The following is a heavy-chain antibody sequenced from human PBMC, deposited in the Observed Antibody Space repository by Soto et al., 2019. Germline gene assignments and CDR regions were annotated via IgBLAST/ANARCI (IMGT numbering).Heavy chain of an antibody. D-gene: IGHD3-10*01. CDR1: GGSISSGDYY. J-gene: IGHJ6*02. Sequence: PSETLSLTCTVSGGSISSGDYYWSWIRQPPWKGLEWIGYIYYSGSTYYNPSLKSRVTISVDTSKNQFSLKLSSVTAADTAVYYCAKGDGSGSYRYYYYGMDVWGQGXTVTVYS. CDR3: AKGDGSGSYRYYYYGMDV. CDR2: IYYSGST. V-gene: IGHV4-30-4*01.